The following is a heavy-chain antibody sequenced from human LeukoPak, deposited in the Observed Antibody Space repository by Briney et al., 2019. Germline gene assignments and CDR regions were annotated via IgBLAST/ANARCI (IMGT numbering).Heavy chain of an antibody. CDR2: IIHIFGTA. CDR1: GGTFSSYA. D-gene: IGHD5-12*01. CDR3: ARARNEWLWKDNYYYYYMDV. Sequence: EASVKVSCKASGGTFSSYAISWVRQAPGQGLEWMGGIIHIFGTANYAQKFQGRVTITADESTSTAYMELSSLRSEDTAVYYCARARNEWLWKDNYYYYYMDVWGKGTTVTVSS. J-gene: IGHJ6*03. V-gene: IGHV1-69*13.